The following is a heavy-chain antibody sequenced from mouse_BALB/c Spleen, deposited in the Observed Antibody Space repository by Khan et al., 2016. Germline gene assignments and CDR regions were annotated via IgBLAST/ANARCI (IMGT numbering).Heavy chain of an antibody. Sequence: QIQLVQSGPELKKPGETVKISCKASEYTFTNYGMNWVKQAPGKGLKWMGWINTNTGEPTYAEEFKGRFAFSLEASASTAYLQINNLKNEDSATYFYARTDDYPYYAMDYWGQGTSVTVSS. CDR3: ARTDDYPYYAMDY. CDR1: EYTFTNYG. J-gene: IGHJ4*01. V-gene: IGHV9-3*02. CDR2: INTNTGEP. D-gene: IGHD2-13*01.